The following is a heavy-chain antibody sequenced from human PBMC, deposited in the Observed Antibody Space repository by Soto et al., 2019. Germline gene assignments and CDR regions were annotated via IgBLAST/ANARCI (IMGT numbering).Heavy chain of an antibody. D-gene: IGHD5-18*01. CDR2: IWYDGSNK. V-gene: IGHV3-33*01. CDR1: GFTFSSYG. CDR3: ARENPDTAMASDY. J-gene: IGHJ4*02. Sequence: PGGSLRLSCAASGFTFSSYGMHWVRQAPGKGLEWVAVIWYDGSNKYYADSAKGRFTISRDNSKNTLYLQMNSLRAEDTAVYYCARENPDTAMASDYWGQGTLVTVSS.